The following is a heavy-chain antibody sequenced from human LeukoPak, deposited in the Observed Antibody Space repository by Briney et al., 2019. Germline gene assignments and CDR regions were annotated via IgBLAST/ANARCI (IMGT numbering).Heavy chain of an antibody. V-gene: IGHV4-39*07. CDR3: ARTPHYYDSSGHFDY. CDR1: GGSISSSSYY. J-gene: IGHJ4*02. D-gene: IGHD3-22*01. CDR2: IYYSGST. Sequence: SETLSLTCTVSGGSISSSSYYWGWIRQPPGKGLEWIGSIYYSGSTYYNPSLKSRVTISVDTSKNQFSLKLSSVTAADTAVYYCARTPHYYDSSGHFDYWGQGTLVTVSS.